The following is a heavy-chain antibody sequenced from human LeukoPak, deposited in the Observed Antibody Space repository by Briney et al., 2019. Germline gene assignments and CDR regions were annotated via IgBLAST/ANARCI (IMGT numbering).Heavy chain of an antibody. J-gene: IGHJ3*02. CDR2: ISWNSGSI. CDR3: AKGYFYANADAFDI. D-gene: IGHD2/OR15-2a*01. Sequence: GGSLRLSCAASGFTFDDYAMHWVRQGPGKGLEWVSGISWNSGSIGYADSVKGRFTISRDNAKNSLYLQMNSLTAEDTALYYCAKGYFYANADAFDIWGQGTMVTVSS. V-gene: IGHV3-9*01. CDR1: GFTFDDYA.